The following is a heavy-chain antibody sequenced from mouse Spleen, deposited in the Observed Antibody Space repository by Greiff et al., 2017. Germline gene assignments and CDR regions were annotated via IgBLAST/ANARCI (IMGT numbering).Heavy chain of an antibody. CDR2: IWSDGST. D-gene: IGHD1-1*01. CDR3: ARNSGSRYWYFDV. Sequence: VQLQQSGPGLVQPSQSLSITCTVSGFSLTSYGVHWVRQPPGKGLEWLVVIWSDGSTTYNSALKSRLSISKDNSKSQVFLKMNSLQTDDTAMYYCARNSGSRYWYFDVWGTGTTVTVSS. V-gene: IGHV2-6*02. J-gene: IGHJ1*03. CDR1: GFSLTSYG.